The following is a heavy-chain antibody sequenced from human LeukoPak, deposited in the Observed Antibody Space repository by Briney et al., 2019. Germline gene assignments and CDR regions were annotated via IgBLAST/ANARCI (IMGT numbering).Heavy chain of an antibody. Sequence: GGSLRLSCAASGFAFSSYSVHWVRQTPGKGLDWVALISYDGAIKYYADSVKGRFTISRDNSKNTLYLQMNSLGAEDTALYYCAREVSGTDWLGDLDYWGQGTLVTVSS. J-gene: IGHJ4*02. CDR2: ISYDGAIK. CDR3: AREVSGTDWLGDLDY. V-gene: IGHV3-30-3*01. CDR1: GFAFSSYS. D-gene: IGHD3-9*01.